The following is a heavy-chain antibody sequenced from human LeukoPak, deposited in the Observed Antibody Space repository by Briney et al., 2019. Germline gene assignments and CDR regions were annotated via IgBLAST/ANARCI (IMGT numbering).Heavy chain of an antibody. V-gene: IGHV1-69*05. Sequence: ASVKVPCKASGGTFSSYAISWVRQAPGQGLEWMGGIIPIFGTANYAQKFQGRVTITRDTSASTAYMELSSLRSEDTAVYYCARDRQMVRGVMGSFDIWGQGTMVTVSS. D-gene: IGHD3-10*01. CDR1: GGTFSSYA. J-gene: IGHJ3*02. CDR3: ARDRQMVRGVMGSFDI. CDR2: IIPIFGTA.